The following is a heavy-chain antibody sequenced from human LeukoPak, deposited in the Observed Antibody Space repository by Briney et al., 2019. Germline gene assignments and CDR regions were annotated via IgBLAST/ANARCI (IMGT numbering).Heavy chain of an antibody. J-gene: IGHJ4*02. CDR1: GFPLSSYA. D-gene: IGHD6-13*01. CDR2: TSSSDDGT. V-gene: IGHV3-23*01. CDR3: ARQAGYTSRWSEY. Sequence: PGGSLRLSCAASGFPLSSYAMSWVRQVPGKGLEWVSATSSSDDGTYHADSVKGRFTISRDNTKNSLYLQMNSLRAEDTALYYCARQAGYTSRWSEYWGQGTLVTVSS.